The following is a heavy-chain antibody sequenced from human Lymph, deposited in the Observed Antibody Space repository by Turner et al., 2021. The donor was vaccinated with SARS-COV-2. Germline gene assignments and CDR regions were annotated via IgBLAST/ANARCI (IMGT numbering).Heavy chain of an antibody. CDR2: IWYDGSNK. CDR3: AREGEVGATGFDY. Sequence: QVQLVESGGGVVQPGRSLRLSCAASGFTFSNYGMHWVRQAPGKGLGWVAVIWYDGSNKYYADSVKGRFTISRDNSKNTLYLQMNSLRVEDTAVYYCAREGEVGATGFDYWGQGTLVTVSS. V-gene: IGHV3-33*01. D-gene: IGHD1-26*01. J-gene: IGHJ4*02. CDR1: GFTFSNYG.